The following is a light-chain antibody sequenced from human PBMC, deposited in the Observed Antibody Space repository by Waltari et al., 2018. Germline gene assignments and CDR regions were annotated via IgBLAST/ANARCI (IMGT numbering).Light chain of an antibody. CDR3: SSFTSSSTWV. J-gene: IGLJ3*02. CDR2: DVS. V-gene: IGLV2-14*01. Sequence: QSALTQPASVSGSPGQSITIPCTVTSSDVVGYNYVSWYQQHPGKAPKLMIYDVSNRPSGVSNRFSGSKSGNTASLTISGLQAEDEADYYCSSFTSSSTWVFGGGTKLTVL. CDR1: SSDVVGYNY.